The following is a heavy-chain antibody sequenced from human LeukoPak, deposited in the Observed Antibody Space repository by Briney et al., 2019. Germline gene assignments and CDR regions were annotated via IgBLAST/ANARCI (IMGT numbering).Heavy chain of an antibody. D-gene: IGHD3-22*01. Sequence: SVKVSCKASGGTFSSYAISWVRQAPGQGLEWMGGIIPIFGTANYAQKFQGRVTITADESTSTAYMELSSLRSEDTAVYYCARGGKIYYYDSSGYYSSDYWGQGTLVTVSS. CDR3: ARGGKIYYYDSSGYYSSDY. V-gene: IGHV1-69*13. J-gene: IGHJ4*02. CDR1: GGTFSSYA. CDR2: IIPIFGTA.